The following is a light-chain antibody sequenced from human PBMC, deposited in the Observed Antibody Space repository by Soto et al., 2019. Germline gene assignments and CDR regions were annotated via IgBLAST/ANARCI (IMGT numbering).Light chain of an antibody. CDR2: EVS. V-gene: IGLV2-23*02. CDR3: CSYAGNYV. CDR1: SSDVGSYNL. J-gene: IGLJ1*01. Sequence: SALTQPASVSGSPGQSITISCTGTSSDVGSYNLVSWYQQHPGKAPKLMIYEVSKRPSGVSNRFSGSKSGNTASLTISGLQAEDEADYYCCSYAGNYVFGTGTKVTVL.